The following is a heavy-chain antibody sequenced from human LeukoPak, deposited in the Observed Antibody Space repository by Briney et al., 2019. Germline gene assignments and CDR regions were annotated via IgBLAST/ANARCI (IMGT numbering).Heavy chain of an antibody. CDR2: ISENGAGT. CDR1: GFTFSTYP. CDR3: ASQGTGYHSV. V-gene: IGHV3-23*01. J-gene: IGHJ4*02. Sequence: PGASLRLSCAASGFTFSTYPMSWVRQAPGKGREWTSSISENGAGTYYADSAKGRFTISRDNSRNTMYLQMHSLRVGHTAVYYCASQGTGYHSVWGQGTLVTVSS. D-gene: IGHD3/OR15-3a*01.